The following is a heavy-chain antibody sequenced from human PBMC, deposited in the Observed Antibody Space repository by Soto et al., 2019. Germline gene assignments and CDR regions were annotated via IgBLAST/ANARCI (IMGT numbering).Heavy chain of an antibody. D-gene: IGHD2-21*01. CDR2: IYYGGST. Sequence: SETLSLTCSVSGGSIITSYYWGWIRQPPGKGLEWIGSIYYGGSTYYNSSLKSRVTIFVDTPKSQSSLMLGSVTAADTAVYYCARHDWARFYGMDVWGQGTTVTVSS. CDR1: GGSIITSYY. CDR3: ARHDWARFYGMDV. V-gene: IGHV4-39*01. J-gene: IGHJ6*02.